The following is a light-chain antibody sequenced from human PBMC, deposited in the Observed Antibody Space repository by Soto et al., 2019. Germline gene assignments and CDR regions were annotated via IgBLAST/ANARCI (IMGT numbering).Light chain of an antibody. V-gene: IGLV2-8*01. CDR2: EVN. Sequence: QSALTQPPSASGSPGQSVTISCTGTSSDVGAYNYVSWYQHHPGKAPKLIIFEVNKRPSGVPDRFSGSKSGNTASLTVSGLHAEDEADYYCNSYAGWIYVFGTGTKLTVL. CDR1: SSDVGAYNY. CDR3: NSYAGWIYV. J-gene: IGLJ1*01.